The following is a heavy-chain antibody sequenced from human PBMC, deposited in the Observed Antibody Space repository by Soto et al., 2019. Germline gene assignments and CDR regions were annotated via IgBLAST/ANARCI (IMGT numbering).Heavy chain of an antibody. V-gene: IGHV3-21*01. CDR3: ARMYYDFWSGPTDYYYYYMDV. D-gene: IGHD3-3*01. CDR2: ISSSSSYI. J-gene: IGHJ6*03. CDR1: GFTFSSYS. Sequence: GGSLRLSCAASGFTFSSYSMNWVRQAPGKGLEWVSSISSSSSYIYYADSVKGRFTISRDNAKNSLYLQMNSLRAEDTAVYYCARMYYDFWSGPTDYYYYYMDVWGKGTTVTVSS.